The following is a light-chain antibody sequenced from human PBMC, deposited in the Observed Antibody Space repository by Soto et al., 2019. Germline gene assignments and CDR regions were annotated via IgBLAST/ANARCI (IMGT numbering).Light chain of an antibody. Sequence: DLRRIPTPSSIAVSVKNRAIITFRASRSVSNWLAWYQQKPGKAPNLLIDKASSLKSGVPSRFSGSGSGTEFTLTISTLQPDDFATYYCQQYNSYPWTFGQGTKVDIK. CDR2: KAS. CDR3: QQYNSYPWT. CDR1: RSVSNW. V-gene: IGKV1-5*03. J-gene: IGKJ1*01.